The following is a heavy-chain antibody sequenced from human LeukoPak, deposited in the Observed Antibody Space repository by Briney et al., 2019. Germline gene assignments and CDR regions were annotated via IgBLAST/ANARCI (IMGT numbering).Heavy chain of an antibody. CDR2: IIPIFGTA. CDR3: ALPRRDYDGSGSAFDI. D-gene: IGHD3-22*01. Sequence: SVKVSCKASGYTFSSYAISWVRQAPGQGLEWMGGIIPIFGTANYAQKFQGRVTITADESTSTAYMELSSLRSEDTAVYYCALPRRDYDGSGSAFDIWGQGTMVTVSS. CDR1: GYTFSSYA. V-gene: IGHV1-69*13. J-gene: IGHJ3*02.